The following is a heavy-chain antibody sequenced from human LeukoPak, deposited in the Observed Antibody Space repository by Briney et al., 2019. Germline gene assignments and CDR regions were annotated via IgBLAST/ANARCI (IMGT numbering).Heavy chain of an antibody. Sequence: SETLSLTCTVSGGSISSYYWSWIRQPAGKGLEWIGRIYTSGSTNYNPSLKSRVTMSVDTSKNQFSLKLSSVTAADTAVYYCARDYYGSGSYFAFDIWGQGTIVTVSS. J-gene: IGHJ3*02. CDR3: ARDYYGSGSYFAFDI. CDR1: GGSISSYY. D-gene: IGHD3-10*01. CDR2: IYTSGST. V-gene: IGHV4-4*07.